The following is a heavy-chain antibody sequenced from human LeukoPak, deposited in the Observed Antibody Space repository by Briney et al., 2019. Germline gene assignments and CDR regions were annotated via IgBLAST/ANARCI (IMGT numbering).Heavy chain of an antibody. J-gene: IGHJ3*02. CDR2: INPSGGST. D-gene: IGHD6-6*01. CDR1: GGTFSSYA. CDR3: ARDGTYSSSSVNAFDI. Sequence: ASVKVSCKASGGTFSSYAISWVRQAPGQGLEWMGIINPSGGSTSYAQKFQGRVTMTRDTSTSTVYMELSSLRSADTAVYYCARDGTYSSSSVNAFDIWGQGTMVTVSS. V-gene: IGHV1-46*01.